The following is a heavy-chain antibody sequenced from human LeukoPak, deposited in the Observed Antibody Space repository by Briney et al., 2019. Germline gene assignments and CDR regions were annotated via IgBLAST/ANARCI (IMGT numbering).Heavy chain of an antibody. V-gene: IGHV3-21*01. CDR1: GFTFSSYS. J-gene: IGHJ6*03. D-gene: IGHD1-26*01. CDR3: ARGGTTAYYYYYYMDV. CDR2: ISSSSSHI. Sequence: KPGGSLRLSCAASGFTFSSYSMNWVRQAPGKGLEWVSSISSSSSHIYYADSVKGRFTISRDNAKNSLYLQMNSLRAEDTAVYYCARGGTTAYYYYYYMDVWGKGTTVTVSS.